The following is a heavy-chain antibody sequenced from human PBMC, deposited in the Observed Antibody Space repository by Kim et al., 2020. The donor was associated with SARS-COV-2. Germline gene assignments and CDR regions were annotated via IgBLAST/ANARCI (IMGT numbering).Heavy chain of an antibody. J-gene: IGHJ4*02. CDR3: AREHRYSGNIGY. CDR1: GLSFSRYE. Sequence: GGSLRLSCAASGLSFSRYEMHWVRQAPGKGLEWVSYITSSGRTIYYADSVKGRFTISRDNAKNSLYLQMNSLRADDTAVYYCAREHRYSGNIGYWGQGTL. V-gene: IGHV3-48*03. CDR2: ITSSGRTI. D-gene: IGHD6-13*01.